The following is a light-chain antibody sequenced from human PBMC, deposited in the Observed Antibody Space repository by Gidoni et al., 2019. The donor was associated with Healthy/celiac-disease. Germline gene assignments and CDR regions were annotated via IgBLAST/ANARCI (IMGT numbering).Light chain of an antibody. J-gene: IGLJ1*01. CDR1: SSDVGGYNY. CDR2: DVS. Sequence: QSALTQPASVSGSPGQSITISCTGTSSDVGGYNYVSWYQQHPGKAPKLMMYDVSNRPSGVSNRFSGSKSGNTASLTISGLQAEDEADYYCTSYTSSTHLYVFGTGTKVTVL. V-gene: IGLV2-14*03. CDR3: TSYTSSTHLYV.